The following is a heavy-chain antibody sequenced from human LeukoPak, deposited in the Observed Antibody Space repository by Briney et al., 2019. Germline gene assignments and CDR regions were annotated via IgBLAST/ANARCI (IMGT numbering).Heavy chain of an antibody. Sequence: VXQAPGXXLEWVSGISGSGDSTYYADSVKGRFTISRDNAKNSLYLQMSSLRAEDTAVYYCARGGRPDYWGQGTLVTVSS. J-gene: IGHJ4*02. D-gene: IGHD3-10*01. CDR3: ARGGRPDY. V-gene: IGHV3-23*01. CDR2: ISGSGDST.